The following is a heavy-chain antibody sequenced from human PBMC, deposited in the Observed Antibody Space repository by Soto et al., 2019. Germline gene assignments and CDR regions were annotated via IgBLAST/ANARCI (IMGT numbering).Heavy chain of an antibody. V-gene: IGHV1-46*01. CDR3: ARSPYNTEFAGTVSLHYFDY. Sequence: ASGKVSWKASGYTFSSDYMPWVRQAPGQGLEWMGIINPSGGSTSYAQKFQGRVTMTRDTSTSTVYMELSSLRSEDTAVYYCARSPYNTEFAGTVSLHYFDYWGQGTLVTVSS. D-gene: IGHD6-13*01. J-gene: IGHJ4*02. CDR1: GYTFSSDY. CDR2: INPSGGST.